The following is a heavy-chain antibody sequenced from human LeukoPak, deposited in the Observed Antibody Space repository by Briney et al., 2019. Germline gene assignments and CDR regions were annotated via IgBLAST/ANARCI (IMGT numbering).Heavy chain of an antibody. J-gene: IGHJ5*02. V-gene: IGHV3-74*01. CDR2: INGDGSST. Sequence: PGGSLRLSCAASGFTFSSYWMYWVRQAPGKGLVWVSRINGDGSSTSYADSVKGRFTISRDNTKNTLFLQMNSLRAEDTAVYYCARDLLMYYDGSGESTWGQGTLVTVSS. D-gene: IGHD3-10*01. CDR3: ARDLLMYYDGSGEST. CDR1: GFTFSSYW.